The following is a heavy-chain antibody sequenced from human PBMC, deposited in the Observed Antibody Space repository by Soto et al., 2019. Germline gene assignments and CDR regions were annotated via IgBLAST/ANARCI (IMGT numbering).Heavy chain of an antibody. CDR2: IAYTGST. D-gene: IGHD1-1*01. Sequence: PSETLSLTCTVSRGSISPYYWSWIRQPPGEGLEWIGYIAYTGSTNYNPSLKSRVTISVDTSKNQLSLKLSSVTAADTAVYYCARATGTLRSRNCDYWGQGSLVTVSS. CDR1: RGSISPYY. V-gene: IGHV4-59*01. J-gene: IGHJ4*02. CDR3: ARATGTLRSRNCDY.